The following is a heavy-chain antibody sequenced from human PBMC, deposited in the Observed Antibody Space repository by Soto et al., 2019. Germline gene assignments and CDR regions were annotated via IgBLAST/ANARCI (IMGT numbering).Heavy chain of an antibody. CDR2: TSSGGSNK. J-gene: IGHJ6*02. V-gene: IGHV3-30*18. CDR3: AKDSEDYVWGVGGLLSSMDV. D-gene: IGHD3-16*01. Sequence: GGSLRLSCAASAFTFSTYAMHWVRQAPGKGLEWVAVTSSGGSNKYYADSVKGRFTISRDNSKNTLSLQMNSLRPEDTAVYYCAKDSEDYVWGVGGLLSSMDVWGQGTTVTVSS. CDR1: AFTFSTYA.